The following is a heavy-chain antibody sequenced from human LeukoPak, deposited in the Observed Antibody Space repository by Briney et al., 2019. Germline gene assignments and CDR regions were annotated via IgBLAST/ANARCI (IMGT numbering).Heavy chain of an antibody. CDR1: GYSISSGYY. CDR3: ARVSYYGSGSFSYYYYYMDV. Sequence: PSETLSLTCTVSGYSISSGYYWGWIRQPPGKGLEWIGSIYHSGSTYYNPSLKSRVTISVDTSKNQFSLKLSSVTAADTAVYYCARVSYYGSGSFSYYYYYMDVWGKGTTVTVSS. J-gene: IGHJ6*03. D-gene: IGHD3-10*01. CDR2: IYHSGST. V-gene: IGHV4-38-2*02.